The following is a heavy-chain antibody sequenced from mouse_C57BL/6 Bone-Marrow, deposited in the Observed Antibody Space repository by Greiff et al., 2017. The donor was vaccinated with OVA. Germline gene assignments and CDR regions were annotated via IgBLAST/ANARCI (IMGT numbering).Heavy chain of an antibody. CDR1: GYTFTDYN. CDR3: ARWGITTVRYYAMDY. J-gene: IGHJ4*01. V-gene: IGHV1-18*01. D-gene: IGHD1-1*01. Sequence: EVQLQQSGPELVKPGASVKIPCKASGYTFTDYNMDWVKQSHGKSLEWIGDINPNNGGTIYNQKFKGKATLTVDKSSSTAYMELRSLTSEDTAVYYCARWGITTVRYYAMDYWGQGTSVTVSS. CDR2: INPNNGGT.